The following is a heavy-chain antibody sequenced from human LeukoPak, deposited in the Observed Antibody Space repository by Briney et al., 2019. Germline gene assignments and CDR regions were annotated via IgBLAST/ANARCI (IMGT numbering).Heavy chain of an antibody. J-gene: IGHJ4*02. CDR3: AREGGPYRPLDY. V-gene: IGHV4-4*02. CDR2: VNLQGST. Sequence: KPSETLSLTCGVSGGSISNTNWWTWFRQPPGKGLEWIGEVNLQGSTNYNPSLKSRVAISVDKSENHISLKLTSVTAADTAVYYRAREGGPYRPLDYSGQGTLVTVAS. CDR1: GGSISNTNW.